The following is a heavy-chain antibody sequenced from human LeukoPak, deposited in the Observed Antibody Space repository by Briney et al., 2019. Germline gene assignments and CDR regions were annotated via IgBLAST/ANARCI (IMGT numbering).Heavy chain of an antibody. Sequence: PGGSLRLSCAVSGLTFSNYAMSWVRQAPGKGLEWVSDISGSGTYTYYADPVKGRFTISRDNSKNTLYLQMNSLRAEDTAVYYCAKDSSKENLAAAGTGSGNWFDPWGQGTLVTVSS. D-gene: IGHD6-13*01. CDR3: AKDSSKENLAAAGTGSGNWFDP. CDR2: ISGSGTYT. CDR1: GLTFSNYA. V-gene: IGHV3-23*01. J-gene: IGHJ5*02.